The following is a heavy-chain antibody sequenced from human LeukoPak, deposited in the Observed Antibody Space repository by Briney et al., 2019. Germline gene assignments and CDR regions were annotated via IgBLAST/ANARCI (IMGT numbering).Heavy chain of an antibody. CDR3: ARVISYPHVWGSYRPLWFDY. J-gene: IGHJ4*02. D-gene: IGHD3-16*02. Sequence: PSETLSLTCTVSGGSISSSSYYWGWIRQPPGKGLEWIGTIYYRGGTYYNPSLKSRVTISVDTSKNQFSLKLSSVTAADTAVYYCARVISYPHVWGSYRPLWFDYWGQGTLVTVSS. CDR1: GGSISSSSYY. CDR2: IYYRGGT. V-gene: IGHV4-39*07.